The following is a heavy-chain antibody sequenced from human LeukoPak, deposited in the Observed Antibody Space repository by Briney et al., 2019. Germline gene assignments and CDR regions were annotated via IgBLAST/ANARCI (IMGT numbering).Heavy chain of an antibody. J-gene: IGHJ4*02. D-gene: IGHD1-1*01. Sequence: ASVKVSCEVSGYTLTELSMHWVRQAPGKGLEWMGGFDPEDGETIYAQKFQGRVTMTEDTSTDTAYMELSSLRSEDTAVYYCATADMANLELDYWGQGTLVTVSS. CDR3: ATADMANLELDY. CDR1: GYTLTELS. CDR2: FDPEDGET. V-gene: IGHV1-24*01.